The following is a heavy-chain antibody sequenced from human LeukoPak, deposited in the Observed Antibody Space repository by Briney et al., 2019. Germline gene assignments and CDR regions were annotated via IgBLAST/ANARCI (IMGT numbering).Heavy chain of an antibody. Sequence: PSETLSLTCTVSGGSISSSSYYWGWIRQPPGKGLEWIGSIYYSGSTYYNPSLKSRVTISVDTSKNQFSLKLSSVTAADTAVYYCARPLGYCSSTSCGFDPWGQGTLVTVSS. CDR2: IYYSGST. D-gene: IGHD2-2*01. CDR3: ARPLGYCSSTSCGFDP. V-gene: IGHV4-39*01. J-gene: IGHJ5*02. CDR1: GGSISSSSYY.